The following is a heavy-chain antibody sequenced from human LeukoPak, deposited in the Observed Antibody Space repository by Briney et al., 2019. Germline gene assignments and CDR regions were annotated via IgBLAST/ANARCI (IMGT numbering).Heavy chain of an antibody. V-gene: IGHV3-15*01. D-gene: IGHD3-10*01. Sequence: PGGSLRLSCVVSRVTFSNAWMSWVRQAPGKGLEWVGHIQSKTNGGTTDYASPANGRFTIPRDDSKNTLYLQINSLRPEDTAVYYCSGSYYRPIGYWGQGTLVTVST. CDR2: IQSKTNGGTT. CDR3: SGSYYRPIGY. CDR1: RVTFSNAW. J-gene: IGHJ4*02.